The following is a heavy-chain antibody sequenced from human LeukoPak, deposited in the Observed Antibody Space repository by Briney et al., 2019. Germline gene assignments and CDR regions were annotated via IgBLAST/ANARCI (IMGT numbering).Heavy chain of an antibody. V-gene: IGHV3-23*01. J-gene: IGHJ2*01. D-gene: IGHD2-2*01. CDR3: AKDLYCSSTSCLPRYFDL. Sequence: GGSLRLSWAASGFPFSSYAMSWVRQAPGKGLEWGSGISGSGGTTYYADPVKGRFTVSRDNAKNTLYLQMNSLGADDAAVYYCAKDLYCSSTSCLPRYFDLWGRGTLVTVSS. CDR1: GFPFSSYA. CDR2: ISGSGGTT.